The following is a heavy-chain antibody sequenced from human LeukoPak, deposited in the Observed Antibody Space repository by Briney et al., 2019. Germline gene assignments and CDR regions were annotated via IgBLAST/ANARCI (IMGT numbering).Heavy chain of an antibody. CDR1: GGSISSSSYY. D-gene: IGHD3-10*01. CDR2: IYYSGST. V-gene: IGHV4-39*07. Sequence: SETLSLTCTVSGGSISSSSYYWGWIRQPPGKGLEWIGSIYYSGSTYYNPSLKSRVTISVDTSKNQFSLKLSSVTAADTAVYYCARRVRVVRGVRYSQYYYYYMDVWGKGTAVTISS. CDR3: ARRVRVVRGVRYSQYYYYYMDV. J-gene: IGHJ6*03.